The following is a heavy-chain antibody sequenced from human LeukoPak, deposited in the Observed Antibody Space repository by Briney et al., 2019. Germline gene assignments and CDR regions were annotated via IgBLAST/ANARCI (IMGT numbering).Heavy chain of an antibody. CDR3: ARAGWPGYFDTENWFDP. Sequence: ASVKVSCKASGYTFTSYYMHWVRQAPGQGLEWMGIINPSGGSTSYAQKFQGRVTMTRDTSTSTVYMELSSLRSEDTAVYYCARAGWPGYFDTENWFDPWGQGTLVTVSS. CDR1: GYTFTSYY. J-gene: IGHJ5*02. CDR2: INPSGGST. V-gene: IGHV1-46*01. D-gene: IGHD3-9*01.